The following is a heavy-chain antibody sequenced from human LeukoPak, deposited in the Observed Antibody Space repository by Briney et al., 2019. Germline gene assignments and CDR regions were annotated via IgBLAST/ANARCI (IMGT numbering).Heavy chain of an antibody. CDR3: ARSQGAVGRYYYYGMDV. J-gene: IGHJ6*02. D-gene: IGHD1-26*01. V-gene: IGHV3-72*01. CDR1: GFTFSDHY. Sequence: GGSLRLSCAASGFTFSDHYMDWVRQAPGKGLEWVGRTRNKANSYTTECAASVKGRFTISRDDSKNSLYLQMNSLKTEDTAVYYCARSQGAVGRYYYYGMDVWGQGTTVTVSS. CDR2: TRNKANSYTT.